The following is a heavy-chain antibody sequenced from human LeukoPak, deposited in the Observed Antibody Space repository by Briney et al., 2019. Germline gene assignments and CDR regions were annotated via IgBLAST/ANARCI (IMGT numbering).Heavy chain of an antibody. V-gene: IGHV3-7*01. J-gene: IGHJ6*04. CDR3: ATRRCSIAACRASSYRCFDF. Sequence: GGSLRLSCTASGFTYSSNWMAWARQAPGKGLEWVANINEEGGGKYYVESVKGRFTISRDNARNSVHLELSNLRAEDTAVYYCATRRCSIAACRASSYRCFDFWGKGTTVIVSS. CDR2: INEEGGGK. CDR1: GFTYSSNW. D-gene: IGHD2-2*01.